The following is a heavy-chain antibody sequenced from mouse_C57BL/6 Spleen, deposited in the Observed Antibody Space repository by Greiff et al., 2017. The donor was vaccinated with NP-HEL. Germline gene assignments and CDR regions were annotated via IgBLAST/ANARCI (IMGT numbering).Heavy chain of an antibody. CDR3: AGTTVVRGDFDV. J-gene: IGHJ1*03. D-gene: IGHD1-1*01. CDR2: IYPRDVST. Sequence: VQLQQSDAELVKPGASVKISCKVSGYTFTDHTIHWMKQRPEPGLARIGYIYPRDVSTKYNEKFNGKATLTADKSSSPAYMQLNSLTSEDSAVYFCAGTTVVRGDFDVGGTGTTVTVSS. V-gene: IGHV1-78*01. CDR1: GYTFTDHT.